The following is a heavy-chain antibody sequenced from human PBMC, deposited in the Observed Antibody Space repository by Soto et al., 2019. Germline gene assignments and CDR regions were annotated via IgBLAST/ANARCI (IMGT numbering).Heavy chain of an antibody. J-gene: IGHJ4*02. V-gene: IGHV4-39*01. CDR3: ARRRASDYGGNHHPYYFDR. CDR2: ISYSGRT. CDR1: GSSIITDNYF. Sequence: SETLSLTCTVSGSSIITDNYFWVWIRQSPRRGLELIGSISYSGRTYDNPSLQSRVTISIDASKNQFSLKLTSVTTADTAVYYCARRRASDYGGNHHPYYFDRWGQGALVTVSS. D-gene: IGHD4-17*01.